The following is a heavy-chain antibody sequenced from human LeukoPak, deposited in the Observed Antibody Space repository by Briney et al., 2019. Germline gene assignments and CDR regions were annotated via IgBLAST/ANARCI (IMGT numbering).Heavy chain of an antibody. CDR2: IYYSGST. J-gene: IGHJ4*02. D-gene: IGHD5-18*01. Sequence: PSQTLSLTCTVSGGSISSGGYYWSWIRQPPGKGPEWIVYIYYSGSTYYNPSLKSRVTISVDTSKNQFSLKLSSVTAADTAVYYCAIGSSTTPLDTAMVIGYWGQGTLVTVSS. CDR3: AIGSSTTPLDTAMVIGY. V-gene: IGHV4-31*03. CDR1: GGSISSGGYY.